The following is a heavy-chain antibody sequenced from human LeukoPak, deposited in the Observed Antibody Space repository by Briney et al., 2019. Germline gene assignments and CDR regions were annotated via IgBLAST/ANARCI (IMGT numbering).Heavy chain of an antibody. CDR2: INHSGST. D-gene: IGHD2-21*02. CDR3: ARVSGPHIVVVTAKYYFDY. J-gene: IGHJ4*02. CDR1: GGSFSGYY. V-gene: IGHV4-34*01. Sequence: SETLSLTCAVYGGSFSGYYWSWIRQPPGKGLEWIGEINHSGSTNYNPSLKSRVTISVDTSKNQFSVKLSSVTAADSAVYYCARVSGPHIVVVTAKYYFDYWGQGTLVTVSS.